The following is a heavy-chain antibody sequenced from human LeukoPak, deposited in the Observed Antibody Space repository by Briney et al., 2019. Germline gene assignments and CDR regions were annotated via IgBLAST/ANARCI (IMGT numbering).Heavy chain of an antibody. D-gene: IGHD4-23*01. V-gene: IGHV3-30*03. CDR2: ISYDGSNK. Sequence: PGGSLRLSCAASGFTFSSYGMHWVRQAPGKGLEWVAVISYDGSNKYYADSVKGRFTISRDNSKNTLYLQMNSLRAEDTAVYYCATDYGGTNGEFDYWGQGTLVTVSS. CDR1: GFTFSSYG. CDR3: ATDYGGTNGEFDY. J-gene: IGHJ4*02.